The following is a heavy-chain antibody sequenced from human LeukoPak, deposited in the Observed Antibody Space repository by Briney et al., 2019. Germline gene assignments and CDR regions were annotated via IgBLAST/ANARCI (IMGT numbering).Heavy chain of an antibody. D-gene: IGHD1-26*01. CDR2: ISTYNGNT. CDR1: GYTFTSYG. V-gene: IGHV1-18*01. J-gene: IGHJ4*02. CDR3: ARDSEATTCFDY. Sequence: ASVKVSCKASGYTFTSYGISWVRQAPGQGLEWMGWISTYNGNTNYAQKFQGRVTMTTDTSTSTAYMELRSLRSDDTAVYYCARDSEATTCFDYWGQGTLVTVSS.